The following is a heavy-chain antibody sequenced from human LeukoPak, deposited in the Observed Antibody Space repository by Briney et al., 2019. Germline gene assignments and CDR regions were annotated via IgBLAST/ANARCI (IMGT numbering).Heavy chain of an antibody. V-gene: IGHV4-59*12. CDR3: ARDTTRARYSSD. J-gene: IGHJ4*02. D-gene: IGHD6-25*01. CDR1: GGSISSSY. Sequence: SETLSLTCNVSGGSISSSYWSWIRQPPGKGLEWIGEIYHSGSTNYNPSVKSRVTISVDKSKNQFSLKLSSVTAADTAVYYCARDTTRARYSSDWGQGTLVTVSS. CDR2: IYHSGST.